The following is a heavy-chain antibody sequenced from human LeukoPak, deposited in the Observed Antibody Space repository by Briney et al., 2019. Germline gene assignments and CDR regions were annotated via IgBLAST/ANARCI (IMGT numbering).Heavy chain of an antibody. CDR2: IKQDGSEK. Sequence: GGSLRLSCAASGSTFSSYWMSWVRQAPGKGLEWVANIKQDGSEKYYVDSVKGRFTISRDNAKNSLYLQMNSLRAEDTAVYYCARIAAADFDYWGQGTLVTVSS. D-gene: IGHD6-13*01. CDR3: ARIAAADFDY. CDR1: GSTFSSYW. V-gene: IGHV3-7*01. J-gene: IGHJ4*02.